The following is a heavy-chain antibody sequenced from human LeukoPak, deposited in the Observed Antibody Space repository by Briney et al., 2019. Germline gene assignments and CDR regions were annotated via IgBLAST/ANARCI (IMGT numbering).Heavy chain of an antibody. V-gene: IGHV4-61*02. J-gene: IGHJ3*02. CDR1: GGSISSGSYC. Sequence: SETLSLTCTVSGGSISSGSYCWSWIRQPGGKGLEWIGRICASGSTNYNPSLKSRVTISVDTSKNQYSMKLSSVNAADTAVYYCAREYNYYDSSGWYAFEIWGQGTMVTVSS. CDR2: ICASGST. CDR3: AREYNYYDSSGWYAFEI. D-gene: IGHD3-22*01.